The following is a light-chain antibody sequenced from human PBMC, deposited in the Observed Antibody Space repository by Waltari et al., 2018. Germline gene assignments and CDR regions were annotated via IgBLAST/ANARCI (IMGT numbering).Light chain of an antibody. Sequence: DIQMTQSPSSLSACVGDRVIITCRASQSIGTSLNWYQQKPGKAPKLLIYATSTLQSGVPSRFSGSGSGTDFTLTISSLQPEDFATYSCHQNYCPPPTFGQGTKVEIK. CDR2: ATS. V-gene: IGKV1-39*01. CDR3: HQNYCPPPT. CDR1: QSIGTS. J-gene: IGKJ1*01.